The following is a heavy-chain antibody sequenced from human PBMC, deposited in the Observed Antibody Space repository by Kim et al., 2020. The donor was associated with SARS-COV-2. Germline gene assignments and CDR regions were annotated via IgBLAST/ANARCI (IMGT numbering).Heavy chain of an antibody. Sequence: AGDTYYPGSVKGRFTISRENAKNSLYLQMNSLRAGDTAVYYCAATAESGYWGQGTLVTVSS. CDR3: AATAESGY. CDR2: AGDT. V-gene: IGHV3-13*01. D-gene: IGHD4-17*01. J-gene: IGHJ4*02.